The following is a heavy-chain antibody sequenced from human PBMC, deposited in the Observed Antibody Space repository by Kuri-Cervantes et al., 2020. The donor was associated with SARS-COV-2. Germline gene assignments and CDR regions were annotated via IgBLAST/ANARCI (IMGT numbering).Heavy chain of an antibody. V-gene: IGHV3-30*02. CDR3: ARDLRMGKSLDY. CDR1: GFTFSSYG. CDR2: IRYDGSNK. J-gene: IGHJ4*02. Sequence: GESLKISCAASGFTFSSYGVHWVHQAPGKGLEWVAFIRYDGSNKYYADSVKGRFTISRDDAKSSVYLQMNSLRGEDTAVYYCARDLRMGKSLDYWGQGTLVTVSS. D-gene: IGHD3-16*01.